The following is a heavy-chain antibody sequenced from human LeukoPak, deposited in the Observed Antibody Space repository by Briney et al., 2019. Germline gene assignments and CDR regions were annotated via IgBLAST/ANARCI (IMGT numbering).Heavy chain of an antibody. Sequence: PGGSLRLSCAASGFTFSSYGMHWVRQAPGKGLEWVAVIWYDGSNKYYADSVKGRLTISRDNSKNTLYLQMNSLRAEDTAVYYCVHCGGDCYPCCGMDGWGQGTTVTVSS. CDR2: IWYDGSNK. CDR1: GFTFSSYG. CDR3: VHCGGDCYPCCGMDG. D-gene: IGHD2-21*02. V-gene: IGHV3-33*01. J-gene: IGHJ6*02.